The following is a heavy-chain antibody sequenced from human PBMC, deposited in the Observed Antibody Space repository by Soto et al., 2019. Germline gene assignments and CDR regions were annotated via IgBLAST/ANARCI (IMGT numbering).Heavy chain of an antibody. CDR2: VSVYNGEI. Sequence: QVQLVQSGAEVKKPGASVKVSCKASGFAFSEYGFSWVRQAPGQGLEWMAWVSVYNGEINYAERFQDRVTRTTDTSRETVYMEMKSLRCDDTAVYYCTRYPLVKGAFVLWGQGTMVRLSS. CDR1: GFAFSEYG. J-gene: IGHJ3*01. D-gene: IGHD6-6*01. CDR3: TRYPLVKGAFVL. V-gene: IGHV1-18*01.